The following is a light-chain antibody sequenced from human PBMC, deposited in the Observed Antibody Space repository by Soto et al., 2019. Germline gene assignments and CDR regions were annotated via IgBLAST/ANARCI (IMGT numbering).Light chain of an antibody. J-gene: IGKJ4*01. V-gene: IGKV3-11*01. CDR1: QRITSSN. CDR3: QQRNNWPLT. CDR2: DAF. Sequence: EIVLTQSPAILSLSPGERATLSCRASQRITSSNLAWYQQKSGQAPRLLIYDAFNRATGNPARFSGSGSGTDFTLTISSLEPEDFAVYYCQQRNNWPLTFGGGTKVEIK.